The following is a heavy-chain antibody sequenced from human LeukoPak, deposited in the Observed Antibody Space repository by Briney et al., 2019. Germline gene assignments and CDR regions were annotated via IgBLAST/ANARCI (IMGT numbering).Heavy chain of an antibody. CDR1: GFTFGDYA. J-gene: IGHJ3*02. V-gene: IGHV3-49*04. Sequence: GGSLRLSCTASGFTFGDYAMSWVRQTPGKGLEWVGFIRSKAYGGTTEYAASVKGRFTISRDDSKSIAYLQMNSLKTEDTAVYYCTRDSHHDAFDIWGQGTMVTVSS. CDR3: TRDSHHDAFDI. CDR2: IRSKAYGGTT.